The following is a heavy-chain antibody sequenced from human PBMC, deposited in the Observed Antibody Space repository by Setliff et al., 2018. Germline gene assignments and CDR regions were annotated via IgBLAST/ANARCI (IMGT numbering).Heavy chain of an antibody. CDR3: ARWLRWSFDY. V-gene: IGHV3-7*03. CDR1: GFTFNSFW. CDR2: IKQDGSDK. J-gene: IGHJ4*02. Sequence: PGGSLRLSCAASGFTFNSFWMGWVRQAPGKGLEWVANIKQDGSDKYYVDSAKGRFTISRDKARNSLYLQMDSLRADDTAVYYCARWLRWSFDYWGQGTLVTVSS. D-gene: IGHD4-17*01.